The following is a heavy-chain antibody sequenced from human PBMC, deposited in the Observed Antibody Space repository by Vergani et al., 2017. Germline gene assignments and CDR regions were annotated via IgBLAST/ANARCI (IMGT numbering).Heavy chain of an antibody. D-gene: IGHD4-17*01. CDR2: ISSSSSTI. CDR3: ASLTTIVDY. CDR1: GFTFSSYS. V-gene: IGHV3-48*01. J-gene: IGHJ4*02. Sequence: EVQLVESGGGLVQPGGSLRLSCAASGFTFSSYSMNWVRQAPGKGLEWVSYISSSSSTIYYADSVKGRFTISRDNAKNSLYLQMNSLRAEDTAVYYCASLTTIVDYWGQGTLVTVSS.